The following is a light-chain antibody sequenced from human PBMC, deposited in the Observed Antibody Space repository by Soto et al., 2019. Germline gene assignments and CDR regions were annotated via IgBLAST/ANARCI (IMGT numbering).Light chain of an antibody. CDR2: GAS. CDR1: QSVSSN. J-gene: IGKJ3*01. V-gene: IGKV3-20*01. CDR3: HQYGDSPL. Sequence: EIVVTQSPATLSVSPEERATLSCMASQSVSSNLALYKQKPGQAPRPLIYGASIRATGIPDRLGGSGSGKDFTLTISRMEPEDFAVYYCHQYGDSPLFGPGTKVHIK.